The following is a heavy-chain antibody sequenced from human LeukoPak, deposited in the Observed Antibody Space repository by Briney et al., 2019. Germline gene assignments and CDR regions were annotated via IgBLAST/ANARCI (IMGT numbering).Heavy chain of an antibody. Sequence: ASVKVSCKASGYTFTSYDINWVRQATGQGIEWMGWMNPNSGNTGYAQKFQGRVTMTRNTSISTAYMELSSLRSEDTAVYYCARSRGYSYGTTFLDYWGQGTLVTVSS. D-gene: IGHD5-18*01. CDR2: MNPNSGNT. CDR3: ARSRGYSYGTTFLDY. V-gene: IGHV1-8*01. CDR1: GYTFTSYD. J-gene: IGHJ4*02.